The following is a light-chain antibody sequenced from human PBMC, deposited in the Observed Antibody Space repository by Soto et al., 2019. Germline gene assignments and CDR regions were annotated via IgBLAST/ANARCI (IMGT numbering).Light chain of an antibody. V-gene: IGKV2-28*01. J-gene: IGKJ4*01. CDR2: LGS. Sequence: DIVMTQSPLSLPVTPGEPASISCRSSQSLLHSDGYNYLDWYLQKPGQSPHLLIYLGSNRASGVPDRFSGRGSGTDFTLKISRVEAEDVGVYYCMQALQTPTFGGGTRVEIK. CDR1: QSLLHSDGYNY. CDR3: MQALQTPT.